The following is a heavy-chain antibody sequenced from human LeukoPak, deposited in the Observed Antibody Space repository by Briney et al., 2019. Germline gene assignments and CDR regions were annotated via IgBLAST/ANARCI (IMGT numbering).Heavy chain of an antibody. CDR3: ARRDIVVVPAAYYYYMDV. Sequence: PGGSLRLSCAASGFTFSSYWMHWVRQAPGKGLVWVSRINTDGSSTSYADSVKGRFTISRDNAKNTLYLQMNSLRAEDTAVYYCARRDIVVVPAAYYYYMDVWGKGTTVTVSS. CDR2: INTDGSST. V-gene: IGHV3-74*01. D-gene: IGHD2-2*01. CDR1: GFTFSSYW. J-gene: IGHJ6*03.